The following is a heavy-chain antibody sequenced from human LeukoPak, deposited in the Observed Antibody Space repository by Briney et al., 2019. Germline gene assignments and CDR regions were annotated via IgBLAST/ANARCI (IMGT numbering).Heavy chain of an antibody. CDR2: IKQDGNEK. V-gene: IGHV3-7*01. J-gene: IGHJ4*02. D-gene: IGHD4/OR15-4a*01. Sequence: GGSLRLSCAASGFRFNTYWMSWVRQAPGKGLEWVANIKQDGNEKYYADSVKGRFTISRDNGKNSLDLQMNSLRADNTAVYYCARDTLGEGEDANYAVYYFDYWGQGTVVTVSS. CDR3: ARDTLGEGEDANYAVYYFDY. CDR1: GFRFNTYW.